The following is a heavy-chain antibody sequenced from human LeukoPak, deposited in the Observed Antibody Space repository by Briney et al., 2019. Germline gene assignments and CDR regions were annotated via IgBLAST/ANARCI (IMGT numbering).Heavy chain of an antibody. CDR2: ICANDGNT. J-gene: IGHJ4*02. D-gene: IGHD2-15*01. CDR1: GLTFRNYA. V-gene: IGHV3-23*01. CDR3: AKGSGSSCYSPCDY. Sequence: HAGGSLRLSCAASGLTFRNYAMSWVRQAPGKGLEWVSAICANDGNTYYADAVKGRFTISRDNSKDTLYLQMDSLRAEDTAVYYCAKGSGSSCYSPCDYWGQGILVTVSS.